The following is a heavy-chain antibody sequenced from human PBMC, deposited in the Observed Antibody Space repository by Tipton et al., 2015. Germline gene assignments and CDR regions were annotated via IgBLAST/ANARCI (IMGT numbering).Heavy chain of an antibody. Sequence: QLVQSGAEVKKPGESLRISCKTSGYYFTGHWISWVRQVPEKGLEWMGRIDPRDSYTNYSPSFQGHVTISADKSISTAYLQWRSLRASDTAVYYCARRSLIGYYPDAFDIWGQGTVVTVSS. CDR3: ARRSLIGYYPDAFDI. CDR1: GYYFTGHW. D-gene: IGHD3-9*01. J-gene: IGHJ3*02. V-gene: IGHV5-10-1*01. CDR2: IDPRDSYT.